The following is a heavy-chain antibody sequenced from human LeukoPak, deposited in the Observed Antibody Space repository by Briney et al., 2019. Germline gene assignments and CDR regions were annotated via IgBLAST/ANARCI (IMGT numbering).Heavy chain of an antibody. J-gene: IGHJ4*02. CDR1: GYSFSNYW. V-gene: IGHV5-51*01. Sequence: GESLKISCKGSGYSFSNYWIGRVRQMPGKGLEWMGIIYPGDSDTRYSPSFQGQVTISADKSISTAYLQWSSLKASDSAIYYCAREYSYGYGYWGQGTLVTVSS. CDR3: AREYSYGYGY. CDR2: IYPGDSDT. D-gene: IGHD5-18*01.